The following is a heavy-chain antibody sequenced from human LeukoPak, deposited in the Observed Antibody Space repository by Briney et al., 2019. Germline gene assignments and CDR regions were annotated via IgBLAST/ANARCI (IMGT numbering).Heavy chain of an antibody. J-gene: IGHJ4*02. CDR2: IYSGGST. CDR1: GFTVSSNY. Sequence: GGSLRLSCAASGFTVSSNYMSWVRQTPGKGLEWVSAIYSGGSTYYADSVKGRFTISRDNSKNTLYLQMNSLRAEDTAVYYCARQVGATTIFDYWGQGTLVTVSS. CDR3: ARQVGATTIFDY. V-gene: IGHV3-53*01. D-gene: IGHD1-26*01.